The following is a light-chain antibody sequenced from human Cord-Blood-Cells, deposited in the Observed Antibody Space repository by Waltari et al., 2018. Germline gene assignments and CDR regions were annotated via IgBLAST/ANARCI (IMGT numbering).Light chain of an antibody. J-gene: IGKJ1*01. CDR3: QQYNNWPPWT. CDR1: QSVSSN. CDR2: GAS. Sequence: IVMTQSPATLSVSPGERATLSCRASQSVSSNLAWYQQKPGKAPRLLIYGASTRATGSPARFSGSGSGTEFTLTISSLQSEDFAVYYCQQYNNWPPWTFGQWTKVEIK. V-gene: IGKV3-15*01.